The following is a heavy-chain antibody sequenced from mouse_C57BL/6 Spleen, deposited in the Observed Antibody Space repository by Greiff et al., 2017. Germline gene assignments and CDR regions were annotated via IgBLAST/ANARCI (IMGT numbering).Heavy chain of an antibody. CDR1: GFTFNTYA. J-gene: IGHJ3*01. V-gene: IGHV10-3*01. Sequence: EVQLVESGGGLVQPKGSLKLSCAASGFTFNTYAMHWVRPAPGKGLEWVARIRSKSSNYATYYAVSVKDRFTISSEDSQSMLYLQMNNLKTEDTAMYYCVRDREGDYAFAYWGQGTLVTVSA. CDR3: VRDREGDYAFAY. D-gene: IGHD2-4*01. CDR2: IRSKSSNYAT.